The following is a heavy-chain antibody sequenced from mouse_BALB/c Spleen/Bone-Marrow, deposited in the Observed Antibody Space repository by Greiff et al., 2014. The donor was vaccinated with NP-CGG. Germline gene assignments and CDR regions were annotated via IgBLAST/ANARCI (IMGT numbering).Heavy chain of an antibody. CDR2: ICNKANGYTT. J-gene: IGHJ1*01. D-gene: IGHD1-1*01. CDR1: GFTFTDYY. V-gene: IGHV7-3*02. Sequence: DVKLVESGGGLVQPGGSLRLSCATSGFTFTDYYMSWVRQPPGKALEWLGFICNKANGYTTEYSASVKARFTISRDNSQCILFFKVNTMRTEDSATYYCAGNRDYGGNWCFDVWGAGTTVTVSS. CDR3: AGNRDYGGNWCFDV.